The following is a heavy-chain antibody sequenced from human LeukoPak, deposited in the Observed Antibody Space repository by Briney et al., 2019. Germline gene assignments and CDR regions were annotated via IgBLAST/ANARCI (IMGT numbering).Heavy chain of an antibody. Sequence: SETLALTCTVSGGSLRSYYWSWVREPPGKGREWSGYIYYSGSTNYNPSLKSRVNISVDTSKNQFSLKLSSVTAADTAVYYCARGVLRYFDWLLPRYYFYYWRQGTLVTVSS. CDR1: GGSLRSYY. CDR3: ARGVLRYFDWLLPRYYFYY. J-gene: IGHJ4*02. V-gene: IGHV4-59*01. CDR2: IYYSGST. D-gene: IGHD3-9*01.